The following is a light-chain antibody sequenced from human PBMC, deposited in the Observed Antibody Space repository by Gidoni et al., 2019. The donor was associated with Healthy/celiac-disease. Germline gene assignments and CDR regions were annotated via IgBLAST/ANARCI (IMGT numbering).Light chain of an antibody. J-gene: IGKJ1*01. Sequence: DIQMTQSPSTLSASVGDRVTITRRASQSISSCLAWYQQKPGKAPKLLIYKASSLESGVPSRFSGSGSGTEFTLTISSLQPDDFATYYCQQYNSYWTFGQGTKVEIK. CDR2: KAS. CDR1: QSISSC. CDR3: QQYNSYWT. V-gene: IGKV1-5*03.